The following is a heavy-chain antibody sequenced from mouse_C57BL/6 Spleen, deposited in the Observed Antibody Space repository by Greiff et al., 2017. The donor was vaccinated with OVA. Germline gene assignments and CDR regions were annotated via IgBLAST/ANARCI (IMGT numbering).Heavy chain of an antibody. D-gene: IGHD1-1*02. CDR2: INPNNGGT. V-gene: IGHV1-22*01. CDR3: ARAPGGSYWYFDV. J-gene: IGHJ1*03. Sequence: VQLKQSGPELVKPGASVKMSCKASGYTFTDYNMHWVKQSHGKSLEWIGYINPNNGGTSYNQKFKGKATLTVNKSSSTAYMELRSLTSEDSAVYYCARAPGGSYWYFDVWGTGTTVTVSS. CDR1: GYTFTDYN.